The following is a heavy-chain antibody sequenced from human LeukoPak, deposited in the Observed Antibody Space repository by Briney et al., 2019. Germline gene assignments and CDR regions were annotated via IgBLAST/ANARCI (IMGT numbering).Heavy chain of an antibody. V-gene: IGHV4-34*01. CDR2: INHSVST. CDR1: GGSFSGDY. Sequence: TSETLSLTCSVYGGSFSGDYWSWIRHPPGKGLEWIGEINHSVSTNYNPTLKSLVTISVDTSKKQLSLEMSSVTAADTGVYFCARGPTRYSYGYLYWGQGALVTVSS. D-gene: IGHD5-18*01. CDR3: ARGPTRYSYGYLY. J-gene: IGHJ4*02.